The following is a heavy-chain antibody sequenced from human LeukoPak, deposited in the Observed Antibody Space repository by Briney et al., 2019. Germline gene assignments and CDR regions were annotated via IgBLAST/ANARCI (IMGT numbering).Heavy chain of an antibody. Sequence: GGSLRLSCAASGFTFRDFWMHWVRQAPGKGPVWVSRMSPDGSATYYADSVKGRFTISRDNAENTMYLQMSSLRAEDTAVYYCARDMCGTFDYWGQGALVTVSS. V-gene: IGHV3-74*01. CDR3: ARDMCGTFDY. J-gene: IGHJ4*02. D-gene: IGHD3-10*02. CDR2: MSPDGSAT. CDR1: GFTFRDFW.